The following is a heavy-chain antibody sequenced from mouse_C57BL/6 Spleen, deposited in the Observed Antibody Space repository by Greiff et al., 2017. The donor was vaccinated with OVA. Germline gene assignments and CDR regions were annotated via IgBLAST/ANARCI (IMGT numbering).Heavy chain of an antibody. CDR1: GFTFSDYG. J-gene: IGHJ2*01. D-gene: IGHD3-2*02. CDR3: ARTLDSSGPYFDY. Sequence: EVKLEESGGGLVKPGGSLKLSCAASGFTFSDYGMHWVRQAPEKGLEWVAYISSGSSTIYYADTVKGRFTISRDNAKNTLFLQMTSLRSEDTAMYYCARTLDSSGPYFDYWGQGTTLTVSS. V-gene: IGHV5-17*01. CDR2: ISSGSSTI.